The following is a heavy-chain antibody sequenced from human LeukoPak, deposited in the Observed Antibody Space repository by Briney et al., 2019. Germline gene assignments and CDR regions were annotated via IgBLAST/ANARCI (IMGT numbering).Heavy chain of an antibody. J-gene: IGHJ4*02. CDR3: ARAQKNDFWSGYYLDY. CDR1: GGSIGTGDFY. Sequence: SETLSLTCIVSGGSIGTGDFYWSWIRQSAGKELEWIGRIYTSGSTNYNPSLKSRVTISVDTSKNQFSLKLSSVTAADTAVYYCARAQKNDFWSGYYLDYRGQGTLVTVSS. D-gene: IGHD3-3*01. V-gene: IGHV4-61*02. CDR2: IYTSGST.